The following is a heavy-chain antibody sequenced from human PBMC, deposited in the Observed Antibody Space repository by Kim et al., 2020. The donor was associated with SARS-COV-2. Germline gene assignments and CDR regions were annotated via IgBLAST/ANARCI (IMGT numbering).Heavy chain of an antibody. D-gene: IGHD5-18*01. Sequence: YYNPTLRGRVTISVDTSKNQFSLKLSSVTAADTAVYYCARRRIELWAGIDYWGQGTLVTVSS. J-gene: IGHJ4*02. CDR3: ARRRIELWAGIDY. V-gene: IGHV4-39*01.